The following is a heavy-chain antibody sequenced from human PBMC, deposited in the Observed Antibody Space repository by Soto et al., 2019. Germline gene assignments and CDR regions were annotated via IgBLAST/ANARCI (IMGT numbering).Heavy chain of an antibody. V-gene: IGHV3-23*01. D-gene: IGHD3-22*01. CDR2: ISGSGGST. CDR1: RFTFSSYA. Sequence: PGGSLRLSCAASRFTFSSYAMSWVRQAPGKGLEWVSAISGSGGSTYYADSVKGRFTISRDNSKNTLYLQMNSLRAEDTAVYYCAKAFSDYYDSSGYGYWGQGTLVTVSS. CDR3: AKAFSDYYDSSGYGY. J-gene: IGHJ4*02.